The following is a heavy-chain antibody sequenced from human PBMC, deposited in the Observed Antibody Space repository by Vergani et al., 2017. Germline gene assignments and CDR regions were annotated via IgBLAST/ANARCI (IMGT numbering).Heavy chain of an antibody. Sequence: QVQLVESGGGLVKPGGSLRLSCAASGFTFSDYYMSWIRQAPGKGLEWVSYISSSSSYTNYADSVKGRFTISRDNAKHSLYLQMNSLRSEDTAVYYCARERADYYGSGYGMDVWGQGTTVTVSS. D-gene: IGHD3-10*01. J-gene: IGHJ6*02. V-gene: IGHV3-11*05. CDR1: GFTFSDYY. CDR3: ARERADYYGSGYGMDV. CDR2: ISSSSSYT.